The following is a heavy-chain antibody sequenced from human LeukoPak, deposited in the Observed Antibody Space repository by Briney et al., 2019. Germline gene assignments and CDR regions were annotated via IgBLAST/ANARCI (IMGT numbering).Heavy chain of an antibody. CDR2: IRYDGSNK. CDR3: AKDPDDYYGSGSHPSFDP. V-gene: IGHV3-30*02. Sequence: GGSLRLSCAASGFTFSNYGVHWVRQAPGKGLEWVAFIRYDGSNKYYADSVKGRFTISRDNSKNTLYLQMNSLRAEDTAVYYCAKDPDDYYGSGSHPSFDPWGQGTLVTVSS. CDR1: GFTFSNYG. J-gene: IGHJ5*02. D-gene: IGHD3-10*01.